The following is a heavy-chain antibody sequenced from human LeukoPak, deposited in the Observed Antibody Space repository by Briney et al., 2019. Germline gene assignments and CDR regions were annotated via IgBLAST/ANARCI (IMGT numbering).Heavy chain of an antibody. CDR1: GYTFTGYY. CDR3: ARDTAMVTYWFDP. V-gene: IGHV1-2*02. J-gene: IGHJ5*02. D-gene: IGHD5-18*01. CDR2: INPNSGGT. Sequence: ASVKVSCKASGYTFTGYYMHWVRQAPGQGLEWMGWINPNSGGTNYAQKFQGRVTMTRDTSITTAYMELSRLRSDDTAVYYCARDTAMVTYWFDPWGQGTLVTVSS.